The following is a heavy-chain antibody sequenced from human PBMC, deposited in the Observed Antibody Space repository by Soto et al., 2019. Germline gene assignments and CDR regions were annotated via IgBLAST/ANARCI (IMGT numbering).Heavy chain of an antibody. CDR2: ISGSGGST. V-gene: IGHV3-23*01. J-gene: IGHJ5*02. CDR3: ATNGIAVAGTATRP. CDR1: GFTFSSYA. D-gene: IGHD6-19*01. Sequence: PGGSLRLSCAASGFTFSSYAMSWVRQAPGKGLEWVSAISGSGGSTYYADPVKGRFTISRDNSKNTLYLQMNSLRAEDTAVYYCATNGIAVAGTATRPWGQGTLVTVSS.